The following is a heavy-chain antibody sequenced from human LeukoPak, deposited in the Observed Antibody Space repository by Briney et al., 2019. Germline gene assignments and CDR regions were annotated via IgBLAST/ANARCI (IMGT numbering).Heavy chain of an antibody. Sequence: PGGSLRLSCAASGFTFSSHAMNWVRQGPGKGLEWVSAISSSGGRTYYADSVEGRCTISRDRSKNTLNLQMKSLRVEDTAVYFCARGRGYYYNMDVWGKGTTVTVSS. D-gene: IGHD3-10*01. CDR3: ARGRGYYYNMDV. CDR1: GFTFSSHA. V-gene: IGHV3-23*01. J-gene: IGHJ6*03. CDR2: ISSSGGRT.